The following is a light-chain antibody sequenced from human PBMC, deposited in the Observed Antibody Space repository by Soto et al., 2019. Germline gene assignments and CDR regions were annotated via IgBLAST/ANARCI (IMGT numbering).Light chain of an antibody. CDR3: QKYSSVPV. CDR2: AAS. Sequence: DIQMTQSPTSLSASVGDRVTITCRASQGIRNYVAWYQQIPGKAPKLLIYAASTLQSGVPSRFSGSGSGTDFTITITGLQPEDVATYYCQKYSSVPVFGPGTKVEIK. CDR1: QGIRNY. V-gene: IGKV1-27*01. J-gene: IGKJ3*01.